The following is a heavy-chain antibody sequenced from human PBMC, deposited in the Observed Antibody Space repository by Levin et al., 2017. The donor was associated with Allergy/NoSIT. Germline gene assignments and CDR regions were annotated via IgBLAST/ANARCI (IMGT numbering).Heavy chain of an antibody. V-gene: IGHV3-23*01. J-gene: IGHJ2*01. Sequence: GESLKISCAASGFTFSSYAMSWVRQAPGKGPEWLAAITAGGGNTYPADSLEGRFTISRDNSKRTLYLQMNSLRVEDTAVYYCAKERFPAYHTVPVGGREYFDRWGRGTLVTVSS. D-gene: IGHD6-19*01. CDR1: GFTFSSYA. CDR2: ITAGGGNT. CDR3: AKERFPAYHTVPVGGREYFDR.